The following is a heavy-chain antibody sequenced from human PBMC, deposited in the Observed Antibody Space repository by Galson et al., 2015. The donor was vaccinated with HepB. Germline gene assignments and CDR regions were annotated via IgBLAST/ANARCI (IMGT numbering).Heavy chain of an antibody. D-gene: IGHD2-21*01. CDR1: GDSVSSNSAA. Sequence: CAISGDSVSSNSAAWNWIRQSPSRGLEWLGRTYYRSKWYNSYEVSVKSRITINPATTKNQFSLQLNSVTPEDTAIYYCARQLAYCVANTCQIFFDYWGQGTLVTVSS. CDR2: TYYRSKWYN. J-gene: IGHJ4*02. CDR3: ARQLAYCVANTCQIFFDY. V-gene: IGHV6-1*01.